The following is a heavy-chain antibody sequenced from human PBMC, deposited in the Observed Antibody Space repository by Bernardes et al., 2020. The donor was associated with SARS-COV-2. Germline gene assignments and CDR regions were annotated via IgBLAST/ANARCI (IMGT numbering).Heavy chain of an antibody. CDR2: ISWNSGGI. CDR3: AKDLSKVRYYYGMDV. J-gene: IGHJ6*02. Sequence: GGSLRLCCVASGFNFDDYVMHWVRQAPGKGLEWVEGISWNSGGINYADSVKGRFTISRDNARNSLYLQMNNLRPEDTALYYCAKDLSKVRYYYGMDVWGQGTTVTVS. CDR1: GFNFDDYV. V-gene: IGHV3-9*01. D-gene: IGHD3-10*01.